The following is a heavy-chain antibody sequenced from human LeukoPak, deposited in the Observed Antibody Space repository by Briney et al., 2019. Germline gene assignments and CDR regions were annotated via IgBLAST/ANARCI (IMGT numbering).Heavy chain of an antibody. D-gene: IGHD3-10*01. CDR1: GASVTSGGFY. CDR3: ARHSGSGSLSRPFDP. Sequence: SETLSLTCSVSGASVTSGGFYWGWLRPPPAKGPEWIATVYYTGSTYYNPSLKSRVTISIDTSKNQFSLRLTSVTATDTAIYHCARHSGSGSLSRPFDPWGQGTLVTVSS. CDR2: VYYTGST. V-gene: IGHV4-39*01. J-gene: IGHJ5*02.